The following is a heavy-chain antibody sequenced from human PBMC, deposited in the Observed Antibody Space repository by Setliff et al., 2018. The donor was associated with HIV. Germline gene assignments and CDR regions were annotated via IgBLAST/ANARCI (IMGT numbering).Heavy chain of an antibody. J-gene: IGHJ4*02. CDR3: VRVAGFSSSWFGY. CDR1: GFTFSNYW. CDR2: INSDGGIS. V-gene: IGHV3-74*03. Sequence: GGSLRLSCAASGFTFSNYWLHWVRQAPGKGLEWVSRINSDGGISEHADAVKGRLTISRDNARNTLYLEMHSLRVEDTAVYYCVRVAGFSSSWFGYWGQGTLVTVSS. D-gene: IGHD6-13*01.